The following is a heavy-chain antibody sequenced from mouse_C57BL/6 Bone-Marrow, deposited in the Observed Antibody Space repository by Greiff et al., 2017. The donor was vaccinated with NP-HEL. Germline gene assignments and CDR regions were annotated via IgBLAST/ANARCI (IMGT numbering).Heavy chain of an antibody. CDR3: TRGTTVVAPDV. Sequence: VKLVESGAELVRPGASVTLSCKASGYTFTDYEMHWVKQTPVHGLEWIGAIDPETGGTAYNQKFKGKAILTADKSSSTAYMELRSLTSEDSAVYYCTRGTTVVAPDVWGTGTTVTVSS. CDR2: IDPETGGT. CDR1: GYTFTDYE. V-gene: IGHV1-15*01. D-gene: IGHD1-1*01. J-gene: IGHJ1*03.